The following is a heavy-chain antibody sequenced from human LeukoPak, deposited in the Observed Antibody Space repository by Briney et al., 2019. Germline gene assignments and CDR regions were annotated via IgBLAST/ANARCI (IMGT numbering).Heavy chain of an antibody. CDR1: GFTFSSYA. Sequence: GGSLRLSCAASGFTFSSYAMSWVREAPARGLEWVSSLRGNGDTFYADSVKGRFTISRDNSKNTLFLQMSSLRAEDTALYYCAKGSSGYFAGLWGQGTLVTVSS. CDR3: AKGSSGYFAGL. CDR2: LRGNGDT. D-gene: IGHD3-22*01. J-gene: IGHJ4*02. V-gene: IGHV3-23*01.